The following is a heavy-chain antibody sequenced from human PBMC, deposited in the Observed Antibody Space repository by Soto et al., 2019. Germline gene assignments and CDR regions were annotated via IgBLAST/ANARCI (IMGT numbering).Heavy chain of an antibody. V-gene: IGHV3-23*01. CDR2: ISGSGGST. J-gene: IGHJ4*02. CDR3: ATGEITMVRGARWHPIDC. Sequence: PGGSLRLSCAASGFTFSSYAMSWVRQAPGKGLEWVSAISGSGGSTYYADSVKGRFTISRDNSKNTLYLQMNSLRAEDTAVYYCATGEITMVRGARWHPIDCCGQGTLVTVSS. CDR1: GFTFSSYA. D-gene: IGHD3-10*01.